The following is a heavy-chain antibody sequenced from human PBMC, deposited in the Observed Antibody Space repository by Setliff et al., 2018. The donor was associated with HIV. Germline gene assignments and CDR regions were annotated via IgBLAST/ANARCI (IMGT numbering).Heavy chain of an antibody. CDR2: IYSSGST. CDR3: ASYDILTGYYGHYFDY. D-gene: IGHD3-9*01. J-gene: IGHJ4*02. V-gene: IGHV4-61*09. Sequence: SETLSLTCTVSGDSIGSSSYYWAWIRQPAGKGLEWIGHIYSSGSTNYNPSLKSRVTISVDTSKNQFSLKLSSVTAADTAVYYCASYDILTGYYGHYFDYWGQGTLVTVSS. CDR1: GDSIGSSSYY.